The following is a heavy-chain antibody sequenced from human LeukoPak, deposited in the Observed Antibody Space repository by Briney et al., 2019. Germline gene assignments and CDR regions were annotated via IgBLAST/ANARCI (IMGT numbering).Heavy chain of an antibody. J-gene: IGHJ4*02. Sequence: PGGSLRFSCTASGFTFGDYAMSWVRQAPGKGLEWVGFIRSKAYGGTTEYAASVKGRFTISRDDSKSIAYLQMNSLKTEDTAVYYCTRDRDYDLTDFDYWGQGTLVTVSS. D-gene: IGHD3-3*01. CDR2: IRSKAYGGTT. CDR3: TRDRDYDLTDFDY. V-gene: IGHV3-49*04. CDR1: GFTFGDYA.